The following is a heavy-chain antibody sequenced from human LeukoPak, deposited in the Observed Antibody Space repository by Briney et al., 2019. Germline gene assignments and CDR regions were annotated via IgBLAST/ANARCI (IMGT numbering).Heavy chain of an antibody. CDR2: INHSGST. V-gene: IGHV4-34*01. D-gene: IGHD6-19*01. J-gene: IGHJ3*02. CDR1: GGSFSGYY. CDR3: ARDSSGWEGAFDI. Sequence: PSETLSLTCAVYGGSFSGYYWSWLRQPPGKGLEWIGEINHSGSTNYNPSLKSRVTMSVDTSKNQFSLKLSSVTAADTAVYYCARDSSGWEGAFDIWGQGTMVTVSS.